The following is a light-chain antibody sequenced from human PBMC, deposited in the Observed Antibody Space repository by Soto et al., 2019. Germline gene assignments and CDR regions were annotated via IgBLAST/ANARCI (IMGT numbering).Light chain of an antibody. V-gene: IGLV1-44*01. CDR3: AAWDDSLNGLYV. CDR2: SNN. Sequence: QSVLTQPPSASGTPGQRVTISCSGSSSNIGSNTVHWYQQLPGTAPKLLIYSNNQRPSGVPDRFSGSTSGTSASLAISGLQSEDEADYYCAAWDDSLNGLYVFGTGTKVTVL. J-gene: IGLJ1*01. CDR1: SSNIGSNT.